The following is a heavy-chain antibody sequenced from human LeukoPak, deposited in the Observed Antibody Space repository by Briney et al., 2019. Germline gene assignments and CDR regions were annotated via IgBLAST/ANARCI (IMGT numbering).Heavy chain of an antibody. CDR1: GGTFSSYA. Sequence: RASVKVSCTASGGTFSSYAISWVRQAPGQGLEWMGGIIPIFGTANYAQKFQGRVTITADESTSTAYMELSSLRSEDTAVYYCAREKGYDILTRGEFDYWGQGTLVTVSS. D-gene: IGHD3-9*01. J-gene: IGHJ4*02. CDR2: IIPIFGTA. CDR3: AREKGYDILTRGEFDY. V-gene: IGHV1-69*13.